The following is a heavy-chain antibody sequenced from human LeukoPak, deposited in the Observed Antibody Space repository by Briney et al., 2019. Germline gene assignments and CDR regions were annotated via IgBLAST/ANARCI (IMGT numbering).Heavy chain of an antibody. J-gene: IGHJ4*02. CDR3: ARGYADYGDFLDY. Sequence: SETLSLTCTVSGGSISTYHWSWIRQPPGKGLEWIGYIYYTGSTNYNPSLKSRVTISVDTSKNQFSLKLSSVTAADTAVYYCARGYADYGDFLDYWGQGTLVTVSS. CDR1: GGSISTYH. V-gene: IGHV4-59*12. D-gene: IGHD4-17*01. CDR2: IYYTGST.